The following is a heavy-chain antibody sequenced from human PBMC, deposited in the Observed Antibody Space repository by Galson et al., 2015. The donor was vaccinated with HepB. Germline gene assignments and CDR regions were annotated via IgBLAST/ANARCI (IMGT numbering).Heavy chain of an antibody. D-gene: IGHD4/OR15-4a*01. J-gene: IGHJ4*02. CDR2: IVVGSGNT. CDR1: GFNFTSSA. V-gene: IGHV1-58*02. Sequence: SVKVSCKASGFNFTSSAMQWVRQARGQRLEWIGWIVVGSGNTKDAQKFQERVTITRDMSTRTAYMELNSLRSEDTAVYYCAAGMVGTTTPDFDSWGQGTLVTVSS. CDR3: AAGMVGTTTPDFDS.